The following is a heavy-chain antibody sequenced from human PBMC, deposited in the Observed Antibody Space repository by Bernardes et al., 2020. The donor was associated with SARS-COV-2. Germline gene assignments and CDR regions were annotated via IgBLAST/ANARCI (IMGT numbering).Heavy chain of an antibody. J-gene: IGHJ4*02. CDR2: ISYDGPYK. V-gene: IGHV3-30-3*01. Sequence: VGSLRLSCAASGFTFPSYAMHWVRQAPGRGLEWVAVISYDGPYKYYADSVKGRFTISRDHSKTTLYLQMTSLRAEDAAVYSCVRWPVDSAMGGFDYWGRGALVTVPS. CDR3: VRWPVDSAMGGFDY. CDR1: GFTFPSYA. D-gene: IGHD5-18*01.